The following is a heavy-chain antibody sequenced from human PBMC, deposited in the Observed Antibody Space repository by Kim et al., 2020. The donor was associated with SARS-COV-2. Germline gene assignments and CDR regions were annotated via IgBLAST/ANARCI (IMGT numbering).Heavy chain of an antibody. CDR1: GFTFDDYA. J-gene: IGHJ6*02. V-gene: IGHV3-43*02. Sequence: GGSLRLSCAASGFTFDDYAMHWVRQAPGKGLEWVSLISGDGGNTYYADSVKGRFTISRDNSKNSLYLQMNSLRTDDTALYYCAKDILNYYGSGSSYTPSHNYYGMDVWGQGTTVTVSS. CDR2: ISGDGGNT. D-gene: IGHD3-10*01. CDR3: AKDILNYYGSGSSYTPSHNYYGMDV.